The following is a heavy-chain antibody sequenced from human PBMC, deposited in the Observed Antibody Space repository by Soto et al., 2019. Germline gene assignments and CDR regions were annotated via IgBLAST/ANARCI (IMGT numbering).Heavy chain of an antibody. CDR2: INPSGGST. J-gene: IGHJ4*02. CDR1: GYTFTSYY. D-gene: IGHD2-2*01. CDR3: ARDRLRYCSSPSCSPASYFDY. V-gene: IGHV1-46*01. Sequence: ASVKVSCKASGYTFTSYYMHWVRQAPGQGLEWMGIINPSGGSTSYAQKFQGRVTMTRDTSTSTVYMELSSLRSEDTAVYYCARDRLRYCSSPSCSPASYFDYWGQGTLGTVS.